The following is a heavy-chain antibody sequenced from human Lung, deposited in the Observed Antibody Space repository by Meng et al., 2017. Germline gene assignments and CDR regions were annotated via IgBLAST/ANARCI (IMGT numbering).Heavy chain of an antibody. Sequence: GQPVQSGAEVKKPGASVKVSVKASGYTFPDYWLHWVRRAPGQGLEWMGRINPKSGDTHYVQRFQGRVTMTGDTSISTAYMELSGLRSDDTAMYYCARDEDISAAGKLFGDYWGQGTLVTVSS. CDR2: INPKSGDT. CDR3: ARDEDISAAGKLFGDY. J-gene: IGHJ4*02. CDR1: GYTFPDYW. D-gene: IGHD6-13*01. V-gene: IGHV1-2*06.